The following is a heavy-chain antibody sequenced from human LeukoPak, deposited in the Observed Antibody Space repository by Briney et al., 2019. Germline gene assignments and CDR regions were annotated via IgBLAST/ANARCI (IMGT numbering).Heavy chain of an antibody. CDR2: IYHSGST. J-gene: IGHJ3*02. CDR3: ARVWAYYDAFDI. V-gene: IGHV4-4*02. CDR1: GGSISSSNW. D-gene: IGHD3-10*01. Sequence: SETLSLTCAVSGGSISSSNWWSWVRQPPGKGLEWIGEIYHSGSTNYNPSLKSRVTISVDTSKNQFSLKLSSVTAADTAVYYCARVWAYYDAFDIWGQGTMVTVSS.